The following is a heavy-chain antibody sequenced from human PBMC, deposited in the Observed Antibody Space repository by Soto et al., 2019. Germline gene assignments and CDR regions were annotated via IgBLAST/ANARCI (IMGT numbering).Heavy chain of an antibody. Sequence: RASVKVSCKVSGYTLTEISLHWVRQAPGKGLEWMGGLDPDNGETIYAQKFQGRVTMTEDTSTETAYMELSILRSEDTAVYYCATVNFGNWFDPWGQGTLVTVSS. CDR3: ATVNFGNWFDP. J-gene: IGHJ5*02. CDR1: GYTLTEIS. V-gene: IGHV1-24*01. CDR2: LDPDNGET. D-gene: IGHD3-10*01.